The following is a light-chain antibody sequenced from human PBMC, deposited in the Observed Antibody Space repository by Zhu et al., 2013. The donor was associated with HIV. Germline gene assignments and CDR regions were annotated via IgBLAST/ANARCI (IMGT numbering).Light chain of an antibody. Sequence: SYELTQPPSVSVAPGKTARITCGETTLEVKVCTGTSRSQARPLCWSSMMIATGPQRSLSDSLPPTLGNTATLTISRVEAGDEADYYCQVWHISSDVFGGGTKLTVL. CDR3: QVWHISSDV. J-gene: IGLJ2*01. CDR2: MIA. CDR1: TLEVKV. V-gene: IGLV3-21*03.